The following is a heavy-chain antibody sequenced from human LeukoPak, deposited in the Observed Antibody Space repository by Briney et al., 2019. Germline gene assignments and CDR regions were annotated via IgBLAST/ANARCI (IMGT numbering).Heavy chain of an antibody. J-gene: IGHJ6*03. CDR2: IIPIFGTA. V-gene: IGHV1-69*06. D-gene: IGHD3-22*01. Sequence: GASVKVSCKASGGTFSSYAISWVRQAPGQGLEWMGGIIPIFGTANYAQKFQGRVTITADKSTSTAYMELSSLRSEDTAVYYCARGVIVGYYYYYYMDVWGKGTTVTVSS. CDR3: ARGVIVGYYYYYYMDV. CDR1: GGTFSSYA.